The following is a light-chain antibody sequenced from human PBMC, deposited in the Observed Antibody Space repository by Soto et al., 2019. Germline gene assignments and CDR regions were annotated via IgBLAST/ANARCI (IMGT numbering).Light chain of an antibody. CDR1: QSVSSY. Sequence: EIVLTQSPATLSLSPGERATLSSRPSQSVSSYLAWYQKKPGQAPRLLIYDASNRATGIPARFSGSGSGTDFTLTISSLEPEDFAVYYCQQRSNWPPITFGQGTRLEIK. V-gene: IGKV3-11*01. CDR3: QQRSNWPPIT. CDR2: DAS. J-gene: IGKJ5*01.